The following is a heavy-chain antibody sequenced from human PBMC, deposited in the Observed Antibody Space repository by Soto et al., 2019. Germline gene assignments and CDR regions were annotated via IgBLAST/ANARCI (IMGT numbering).Heavy chain of an antibody. Sequence: EVQLVQSGGGLVQPGESLRLSCIGSGFSVSSAYLSWVRRTPGKGLEWVSVIYSSGSTFYADYVKDRFTIARDNSKDTLYLQMNSLRVEDTAVYYCANSRYTSRSGAFDDWGLGTLVTDSP. V-gene: IGHV3-66*01. CDR1: GFSVSSAY. J-gene: IGHJ4*02. CDR2: IYSSGST. CDR3: ANSRYTSRSGAFDD. D-gene: IGHD1-26*01.